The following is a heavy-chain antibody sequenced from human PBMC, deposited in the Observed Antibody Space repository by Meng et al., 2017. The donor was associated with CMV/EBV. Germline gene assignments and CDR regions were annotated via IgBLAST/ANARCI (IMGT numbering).Heavy chain of an antibody. D-gene: IGHD6-13*01. CDR2: IWYDGSNK. CDR3: AKELSSSWPYYYGMDV. CDR1: GFTFSSYG. Sequence: LSLTCAASGFTFSSYGMHWVRQAPGKGLEWVAVIWYDGSNKYYADSVKGRFTISRDNSKNTLYLQMNSLRAEDTAVYYCAKELSSSWPYYYGMDVWGQGTTVTAP. V-gene: IGHV3-33*06. J-gene: IGHJ6*02.